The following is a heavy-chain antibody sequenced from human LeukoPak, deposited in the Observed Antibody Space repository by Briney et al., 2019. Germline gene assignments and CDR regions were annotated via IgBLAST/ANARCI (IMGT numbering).Heavy chain of an antibody. CDR3: ARADIGWSPADY. CDR1: GGSINDRDW. CDR2: IHASGRT. D-gene: IGHD2-15*01. Sequence: SETLSLTCDVSGGSINDRDWWTWVRQPPGKGLEWLGEIHASGRTNCNPSLKSRVTISINKSKNQFFLNLGSVTAADTAVYYCARADIGWSPADYWGQGTLVIVSS. J-gene: IGHJ4*02. V-gene: IGHV4-4*02.